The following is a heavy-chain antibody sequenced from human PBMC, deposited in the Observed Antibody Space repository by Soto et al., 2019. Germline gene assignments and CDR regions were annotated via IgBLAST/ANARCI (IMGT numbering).Heavy chain of an antibody. Sequence: ASVKVSCKASGYTFTSYGISWVRQAPGQGLEWMGWISAYNGNTNYAQKLQGRVTMTTDTSTSTAYMELRSLRSDDTAVYYCARVPTKDIVLMVYAHRAVGGFDYWGQGTLVTVSS. CDR3: ARVPTKDIVLMVYAHRAVGGFDY. V-gene: IGHV1-18*01. CDR2: ISAYNGNT. CDR1: GYTFTSYG. J-gene: IGHJ4*02. D-gene: IGHD2-8*01.